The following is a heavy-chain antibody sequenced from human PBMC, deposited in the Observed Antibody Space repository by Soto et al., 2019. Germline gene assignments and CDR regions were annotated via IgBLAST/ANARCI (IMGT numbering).Heavy chain of an antibody. CDR1: GFTFSNAW. Sequence: EVQLVESGGGLVKPWGSLRLSCAASGFTFSNAWMSWVRQAPGKGMEWVGRIKSKTDGGTTDYAAPVKGRFTISRDDSKNTLYLQMNSLKTEDTAVYYCTTHYDAGETFGYWGQGTLVTVSS. J-gene: IGHJ4*02. CDR3: TTHYDAGETFGY. V-gene: IGHV3-15*01. D-gene: IGHD3-22*01. CDR2: IKSKTDGGTT.